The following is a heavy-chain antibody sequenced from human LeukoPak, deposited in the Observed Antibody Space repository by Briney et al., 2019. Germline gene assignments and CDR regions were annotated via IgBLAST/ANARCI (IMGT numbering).Heavy chain of an antibody. CDR2: IYYSGST. J-gene: IGHJ4*02. D-gene: IGHD5-24*01. Sequence: PSQTLSLTCTVSGGSISSHYWSWIRQPHGKGLEWIGYIYYSGSTNYNPSLKSRVTISVDTPKNQFSLKRSSVTAADTAVYYCARAPRAEEMAFDYWGQGTLVTVSS. V-gene: IGHV4-59*11. CDR1: GGSISSHY. CDR3: ARAPRAEEMAFDY.